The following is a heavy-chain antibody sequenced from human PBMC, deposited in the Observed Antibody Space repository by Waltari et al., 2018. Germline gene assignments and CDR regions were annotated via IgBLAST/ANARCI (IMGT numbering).Heavy chain of an antibody. Sequence: QVQLVQSGAEVKKPRASVKFSCKASGYTFNSYGITWVRQAPGQGLEWMGWISAYNGKTNDAQKLQGRVTMTTDTSTSTAYIELRSLRSDDTAVYYCARDRGSGWYQDWFDPWGQGTLVTVSS. CDR1: GYTFNSYG. CDR3: ARDRGSGWYQDWFDP. J-gene: IGHJ5*02. D-gene: IGHD6-19*01. CDR2: ISAYNGKT. V-gene: IGHV1-18*01.